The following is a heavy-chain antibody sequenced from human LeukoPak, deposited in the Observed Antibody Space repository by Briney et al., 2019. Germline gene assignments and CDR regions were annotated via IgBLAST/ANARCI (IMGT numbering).Heavy chain of an antibody. J-gene: IGHJ4*02. V-gene: IGHV1-18*01. CDR3: AREDRDYYGSGSYPGFDY. CDR1: GYTFTTYG. CDR2: ISAYNGNT. Sequence: ASVKVSCKASGYTFTTYGISWVRQAPGQGLEWMGWISAYNGNTNYAQKLQGRVTMTTDTSTSTAYMELRSLRSDDTAMYYCAREDRDYYGSGSYPGFDYWGQGTLVTVSS. D-gene: IGHD3-10*01.